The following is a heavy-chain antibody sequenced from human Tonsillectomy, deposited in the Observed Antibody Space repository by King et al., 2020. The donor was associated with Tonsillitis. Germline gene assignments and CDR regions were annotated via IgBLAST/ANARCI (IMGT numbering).Heavy chain of an antibody. CDR3: ARVQSSGWYRRTYYYYYYMAV. Sequence: VQLQESGPGLVKPSETLSLTCTVSGGSISSYYWGWIRQPPGKGLEGIGNIYDNGSTNYNPSLKRRVTISVDTSKNQFSLRLGSVTAADTAVYYCARVQSSGWYRRTYYYYYYMAVWGKGTTVTVSS. D-gene: IGHD6-19*01. J-gene: IGHJ6*03. CDR1: GGSISSYY. V-gene: IGHV4-59*01. CDR2: IYDNGST.